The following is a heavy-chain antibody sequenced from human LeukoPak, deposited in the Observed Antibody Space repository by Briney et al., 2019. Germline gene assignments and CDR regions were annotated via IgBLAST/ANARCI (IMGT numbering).Heavy chain of an antibody. J-gene: IGHJ4*02. CDR3: VRDYLVGAPLDS. Sequence: PSETLSLTCTVSGVSITNYYWAWIRQPAGKGLEWIGRMYISGSTNYNPSLKSRVTISIDKSKNQFSLKLRSVTAADTAVYYCVRDYLVGAPLDSWGQGTLVTVSS. V-gene: IGHV4-4*07. CDR1: GVSITNYY. D-gene: IGHD1-26*01. CDR2: MYISGST.